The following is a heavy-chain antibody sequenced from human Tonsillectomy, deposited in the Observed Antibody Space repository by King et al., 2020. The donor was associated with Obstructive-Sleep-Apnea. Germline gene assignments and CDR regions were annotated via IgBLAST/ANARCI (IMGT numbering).Heavy chain of an antibody. CDR3: TRRLINYAIDS. Sequence: QLQESGPGLVKPSETLSLTCTVSGGSITTTNYYWGWVRQSPGMGLEWIGNIFYSGSTNYTPSLNSRVSISADTSKNQFSLDLSSVTAADTAIYYCTRRLINYAIDSWGQGTLVTVSS. CDR2: IFYSGST. D-gene: IGHD4-11*01. J-gene: IGHJ4*02. V-gene: IGHV4-39*07. CDR1: GGSITTTNYY.